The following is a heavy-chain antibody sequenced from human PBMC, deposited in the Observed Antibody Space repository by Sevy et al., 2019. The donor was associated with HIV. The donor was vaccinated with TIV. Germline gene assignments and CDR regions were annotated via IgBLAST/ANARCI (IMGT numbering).Heavy chain of an antibody. CDR2: INPNSGST. CDR1: GYTFTGYY. J-gene: IGHJ4*02. D-gene: IGHD3-22*01. CDR3: AISDSSGYYWGFDY. Sequence: ASVKVSCKASGYTFTGYYMHWVRQAPGQGLEWMGWINPNSGSTNYAQKFQGRVTMTRDTSISTAYMELSRLRSDDTAVYYCAISDSSGYYWGFDYWGQGTLVTVSS. V-gene: IGHV1-2*02.